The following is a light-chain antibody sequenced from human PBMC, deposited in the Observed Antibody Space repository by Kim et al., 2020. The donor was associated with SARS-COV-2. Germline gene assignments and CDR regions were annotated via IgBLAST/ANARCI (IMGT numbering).Light chain of an antibody. V-gene: IGLV3-21*04. CDR3: QVWDSSSAHWV. J-gene: IGLJ3*02. Sequence: APGKTATITCGGKSIGNKAAHWYQQRPGQAPVLVIYFDSDRPSGIPDRFSATNSGNTATLSISRVEAGDEADYYCQVWDSSSAHWVFGGGTKLTVL. CDR1: SIGNKA. CDR2: FDS.